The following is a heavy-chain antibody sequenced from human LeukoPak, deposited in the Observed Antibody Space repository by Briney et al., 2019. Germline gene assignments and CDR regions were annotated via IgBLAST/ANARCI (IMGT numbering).Heavy chain of an antibody. CDR3: ARSHLRWSIVDS. CDR2: ISTTGST. D-gene: IGHD4-23*01. V-gene: IGHV4-4*07. CDR1: GASISDYY. J-gene: IGHJ4*02. Sequence: SETLSLTCTVSGASISDYYWSWIRQSAGKGLEWIGRISTTGSTYYNPSFQSRVTMSADPSKTLFFLRLRSVTAADTAVYYCARSHLRWSIVDSWGQGTLVTVSS.